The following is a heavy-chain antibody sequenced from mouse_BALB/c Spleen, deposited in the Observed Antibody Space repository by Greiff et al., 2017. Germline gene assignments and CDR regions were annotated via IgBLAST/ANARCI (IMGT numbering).Heavy chain of an antibody. J-gene: IGHJ3*01. Sequence: EVKLVESGPGLVKPSQSLSLTCTVTGYSITSDYAWNWIRQFPGNKLEWMGYISYSGSTSYNPSLKSRISITRDTSKNQFFLQLNSVTTEDTATYYCARSGGNYAWFAYWGQGTLVTVSA. CDR2: ISYSGST. CDR3: ARSGGNYAWFAY. V-gene: IGHV3-2*02. D-gene: IGHD2-1*01. CDR1: GYSITSDYA.